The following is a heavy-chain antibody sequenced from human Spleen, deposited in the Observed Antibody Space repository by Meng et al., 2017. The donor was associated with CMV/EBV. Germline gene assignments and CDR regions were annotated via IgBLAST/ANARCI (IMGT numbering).Heavy chain of an antibody. Sequence: GESLKISCAASGFTFFAFGIHWVRQAPGKGLEWVASIRHDGGNKYYTDSVKGRFTISRDNSKNTLYLQMNSLRAEDTAIYYCARDGDIVVVPAALDAFDIWGQGTMVTVSS. J-gene: IGHJ3*02. CDR1: GFTFFAFG. CDR2: IRHDGGNK. V-gene: IGHV3-30*02. CDR3: ARDGDIVVVPAALDAFDI. D-gene: IGHD2-2*01.